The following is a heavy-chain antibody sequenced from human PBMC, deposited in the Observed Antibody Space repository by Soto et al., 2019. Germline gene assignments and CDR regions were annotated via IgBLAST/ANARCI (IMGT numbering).Heavy chain of an antibody. J-gene: IGHJ4*02. Sequence: PGGSLRLSCAASGITVITNYFSWVRQAPGQGLEWVSGIYSDGSTHYADSVKGRFTISRDNSKDTLYLQMNTLRAEDRGVYYCTRDPTTSIVTDYWGQGTVVTVSS. CDR1: GITVITNY. V-gene: IGHV3-66*01. CDR3: TRDPTTSIVTDY. CDR2: IYSDGST. D-gene: IGHD2-21*01.